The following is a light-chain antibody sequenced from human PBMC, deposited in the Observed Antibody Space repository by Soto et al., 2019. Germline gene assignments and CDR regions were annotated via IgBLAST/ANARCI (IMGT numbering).Light chain of an antibody. V-gene: IGLV1-44*01. J-gene: IGLJ1*01. CDR1: SSNIGSNT. Sequence: QSVLTQPPSASGTPGQRVTISCSGSSSNIGSNTVNWYQQLPGTAPKLLIYSNNQRPSGVPDRFSGSKSGTSASLAISGLQSEDEADYYCSSYAHGSTYVFGTGTKVTVL. CDR2: SNN. CDR3: SSYAHGSTYV.